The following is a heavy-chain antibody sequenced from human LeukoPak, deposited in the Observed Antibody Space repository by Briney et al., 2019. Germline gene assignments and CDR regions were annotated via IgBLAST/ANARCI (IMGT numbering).Heavy chain of an antibody. Sequence: GASVKVSCKASGYTFTSYGISWVRQAPGQGLEWMGWISAYNGNPNYAQKLQGRVTLTTDTFTRTVYMELRSLRSDDTAVYYCVRVVDPVYGQDPWSDYWGQGTLVTVSS. CDR3: VRVVDPVYGQDPWSDY. J-gene: IGHJ4*02. CDR1: GYTFTSYG. D-gene: IGHD1-14*01. CDR2: ISAYNGNP. V-gene: IGHV1-18*01.